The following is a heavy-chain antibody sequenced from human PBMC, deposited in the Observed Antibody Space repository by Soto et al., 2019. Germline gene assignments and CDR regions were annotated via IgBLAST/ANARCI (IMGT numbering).Heavy chain of an antibody. J-gene: IGHJ3*02. D-gene: IGHD6-19*01. CDR1: GGSISSYY. Sequence: QVQLQESGPGLVKPSETLSLTCTVSGGSISSYYWSWIRQPPGKGLEWIGYIYYTGATNYNPSLKSRVTISVDTSKNQFSLKLSSVTAADTAVYYCARRSVVAGYQSAFDIWGQGTMVTVSS. CDR2: IYYTGAT. CDR3: ARRSVVAGYQSAFDI. V-gene: IGHV4-59*08.